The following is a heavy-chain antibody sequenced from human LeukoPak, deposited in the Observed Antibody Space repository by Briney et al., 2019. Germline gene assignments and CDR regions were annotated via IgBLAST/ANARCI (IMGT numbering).Heavy chain of an antibody. V-gene: IGHV1-18*04. J-gene: IGHJ4*02. CDR1: GYTFTSYG. Sequence: ASVKVSCKASGYTFTSYGISWVRQAPGQGLEWMGWISAYNGNTNYAQKLQGRVTMTTDTSTSTAYMELRSLRSDDTAVYYCARVSTMTHVQYFDYWGQGTLVTVSS. D-gene: IGHD4-17*01. CDR3: ARVSTMTHVQYFDY. CDR2: ISAYNGNT.